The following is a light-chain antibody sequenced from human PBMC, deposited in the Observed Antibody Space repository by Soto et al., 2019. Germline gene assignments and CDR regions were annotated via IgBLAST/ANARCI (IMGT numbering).Light chain of an antibody. J-gene: IGKJ1*01. V-gene: IGKV1-39*01. CDR1: QSISNY. Sequence: DIQMTQSPSSLSASVGDRVTITCRASQSISNYLNWYQQKPGKAPKLLMYAASSLQSGVPSRFSGSGSGTDFTLTISSLQPEDFATYYCQQSYSTPRTFGQWTKGEIK. CDR2: AAS. CDR3: QQSYSTPRT.